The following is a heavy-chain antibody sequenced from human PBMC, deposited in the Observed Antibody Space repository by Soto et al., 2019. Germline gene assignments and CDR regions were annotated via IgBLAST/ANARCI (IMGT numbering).Heavy chain of an antibody. D-gene: IGHD2-21*01. CDR1: GDTFGRNA. CDR2: IIPMFPTT. CDR3: ATDGDSADYGY. V-gene: IGHV1-69*06. J-gene: IGHJ4*02. Sequence: SVKVSCKASGDTFGRNAIHWVRQAPGQGLEWMGGIIPMFPTTNYAQKFKGRPTIYADKSTGTAYMEMTSLRSEDTAVYYCATDGDSADYGYWGQGTLVTVSS.